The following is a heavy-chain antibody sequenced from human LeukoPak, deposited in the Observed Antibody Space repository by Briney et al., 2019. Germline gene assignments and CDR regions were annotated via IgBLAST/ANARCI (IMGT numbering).Heavy chain of an antibody. CDR1: GLTLRSHW. D-gene: IGHD1-1*01. J-gene: IGHJ4*02. CDR2: IKHDGSEE. V-gene: IGHV3-7*05. Sequence: GRSLRLSCVGSGLTLRSHWMSWVRQAPGKGPEWLAYIKHDGSEEAYVDSVKGRFTISRDNAKNSLYLEMNSLRGEDTAVYHCATGGHYHGDWGQGTLVTVSS. CDR3: ATGGHYHGD.